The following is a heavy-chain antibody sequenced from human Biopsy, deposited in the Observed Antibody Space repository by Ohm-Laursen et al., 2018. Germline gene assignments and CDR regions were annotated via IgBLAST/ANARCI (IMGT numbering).Heavy chain of an antibody. V-gene: IGHV1-2*02. CDR3: ARDPLNGHKHFDY. D-gene: IGHD2-8*01. CDR1: SYTFTDYN. CDR2: INCKTGAT. Sequence: ASVKVSCKASSYTFTDYNIHWMRQVPGQGLEWLGYINCKTGATNYAQKFQGTVTMTRDASISTAYLALGSLRSADTAIYYCARDPLNGHKHFDYWGQGSLVTVSS. J-gene: IGHJ4*02.